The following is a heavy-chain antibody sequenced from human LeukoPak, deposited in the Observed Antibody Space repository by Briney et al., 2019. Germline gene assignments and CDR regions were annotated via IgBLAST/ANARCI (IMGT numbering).Heavy chain of an antibody. D-gene: IGHD1-7*01. CDR2: INHSGST. CDR3: ARPTTGTTNYFDY. J-gene: IGHJ4*02. CDR1: GGSISSYY. V-gene: IGHV4-34*01. Sequence: SETLSLTCTVSGGSISSYYWSWIRQPPGKGLEWIGEINHSGSTNYNPSLKSRVTISVDTSKNQFSLKLSSVTAADTAVYYCARPTTGTTNYFDYWGQGTLVTVSS.